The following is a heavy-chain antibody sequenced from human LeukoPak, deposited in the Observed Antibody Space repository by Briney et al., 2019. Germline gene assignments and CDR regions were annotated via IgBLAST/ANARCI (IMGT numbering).Heavy chain of an antibody. J-gene: IGHJ4*02. D-gene: IGHD3/OR15-3a*01. CDR1: GGSFSGYY. V-gene: IGHV4-34*01. CDR3: ARHALAAFGRVGY. Sequence: SETLSLTCAVYGGSFSGYYWSWIRQPPGKGLEWIGEINHSGSTNYNPSLKSRVTISVDTSKNQFSLKLTSVTAADTALYFCARHALAAFGRVGYWGQGTLVAVSP. CDR2: INHSGST.